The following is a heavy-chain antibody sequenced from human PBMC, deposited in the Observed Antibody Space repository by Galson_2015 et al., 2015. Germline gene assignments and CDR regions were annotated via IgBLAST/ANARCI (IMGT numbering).Heavy chain of an antibody. CDR1: GFTLSSKW. V-gene: IGHV3-74*01. CDR3: VRDGVYSYGYGYGGSVYYYMDV. Sequence: LRLSCAASGFTLSSKWMQWVRQAPGKGLVWVSRINSDGSTTTYTDSVKGRFTISRDNAKNTLYLQMNSLRVEDTAVYYCVRDGVYSYGYGYGGSVYYYMDVWGKGTTVTVSS. D-gene: IGHD5-18*01. J-gene: IGHJ6*03. CDR2: INSDGSTT.